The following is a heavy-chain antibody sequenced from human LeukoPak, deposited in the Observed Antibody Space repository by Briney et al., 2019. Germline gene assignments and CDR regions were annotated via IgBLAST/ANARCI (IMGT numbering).Heavy chain of an antibody. CDR2: ISGDGENT. CDR3: AKGVRSGTYYNCFDP. CDR1: GFTLDDYA. D-gene: IGHD1-26*01. V-gene: IGHV3-43*02. J-gene: IGHJ5*02. Sequence: GGSLRLSCVASGFTLDDYALHWVRQAPGKGLEWISLISGDGENTYYADSVKGRFTISRDNSKNSLYLQVSSLRVEDTGLYYCAKGVRSGTYYNCFDPWGQGTLVTVSS.